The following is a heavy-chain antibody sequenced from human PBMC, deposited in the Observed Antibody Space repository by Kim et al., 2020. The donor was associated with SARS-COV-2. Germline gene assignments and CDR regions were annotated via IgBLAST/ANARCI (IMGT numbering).Heavy chain of an antibody. D-gene: IGHD4-17*01. V-gene: IGHV3-66*04. CDR1: GFTVSSNY. CDR2: IYSGGST. J-gene: IGHJ4*02. CDR3: ASHYADYAPFDY. Sequence: GGSLRLSCAASGFTVSSNYMSWVRQAPGKGLEWVSVIYSGGSTYYAESVKGRFTISRDNSKNTLYLQMNSLGDEDTAEYYCASHYADYAPFDYWGQGTLVTVSS.